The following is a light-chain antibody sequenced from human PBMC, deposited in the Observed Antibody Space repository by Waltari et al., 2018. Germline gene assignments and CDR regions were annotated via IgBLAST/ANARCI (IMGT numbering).Light chain of an antibody. CDR3: ATWDDSLNGPV. J-gene: IGLJ2*01. V-gene: IGLV1-44*01. CDR2: ANN. Sequence: QSVLTQAPSASGTPGQRVTISCSCRTPDIGRHRVNWYQQLPGTAPKLRIYANNQRPSGVPDRFSGSKSGTSASLAIRGLQSDDEAAYYCATWDDSLNGPVFGGGTKLTVL. CDR1: TPDIGRHR.